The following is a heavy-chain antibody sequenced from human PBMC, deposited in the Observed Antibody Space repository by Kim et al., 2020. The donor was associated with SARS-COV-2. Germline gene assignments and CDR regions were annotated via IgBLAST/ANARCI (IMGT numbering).Heavy chain of an antibody. V-gene: IGHV1-18*01. D-gene: IGHD2-15*01. Sequence: AYNGNTNYAQKLQGRVTMTTDTSTSTAYMELRSLRSDDTAVYYCARDGWRVWGQGTMVTVSS. CDR2: AYNGNT. J-gene: IGHJ3*01. CDR3: ARDGWRV.